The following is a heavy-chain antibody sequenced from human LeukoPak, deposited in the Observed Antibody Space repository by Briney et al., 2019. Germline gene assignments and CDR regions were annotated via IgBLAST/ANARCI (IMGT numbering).Heavy chain of an antibody. CDR3: AKDLIADY. D-gene: IGHD2-21*01. V-gene: IGHV3-23*01. Sequence: GGSPRLSCAAPRYTSSSHATSWVRQAPGRGLEWVSAISGSGGGTYYADSVKGRFTISRDNSKNTLYLRMNSLRAEDTAVYYCAKDLIADYWGQGTLVTVSS. CDR1: RYTSSSHA. J-gene: IGHJ4*02. CDR2: ISGSGGGT.